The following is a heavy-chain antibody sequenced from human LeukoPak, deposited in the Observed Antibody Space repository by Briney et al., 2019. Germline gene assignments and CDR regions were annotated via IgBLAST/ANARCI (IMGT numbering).Heavy chain of an antibody. Sequence: GGSLRLSCAASGFTFSSYSMNWVRQAPGKGLEWVSSISSSSSYIYYADSVKGRFTISRDNAKNSLYLQMNSLRAEDTAVYYCARGVAARPQWFGPWGQGTLVTVSS. CDR2: ISSSSSYI. CDR1: GFTFSSYS. V-gene: IGHV3-21*01. D-gene: IGHD6-6*01. J-gene: IGHJ5*02. CDR3: ARGVAARPQWFGP.